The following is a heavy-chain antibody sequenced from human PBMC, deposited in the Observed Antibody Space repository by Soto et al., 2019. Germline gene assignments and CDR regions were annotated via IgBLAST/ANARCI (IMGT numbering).Heavy chain of an antibody. V-gene: IGHV3-48*02. J-gene: IGHJ6*02. D-gene: IGHD2-2*02. CDR2: ISSSSSTI. CDR1: GFTFSSYS. CDR3: ARVSRVVVPAAIWTYYYYYGMDV. Sequence: GGSLRLSCAASGFTFSSYSMNWVRQAPGKGLEWVSYISSSSSTIYYANSVKGRFTISRDNAKNSLYLQMNSLRDEDTAVYYCARVSRVVVPAAIWTYYYYYGMDVWGQGTTVTVSS.